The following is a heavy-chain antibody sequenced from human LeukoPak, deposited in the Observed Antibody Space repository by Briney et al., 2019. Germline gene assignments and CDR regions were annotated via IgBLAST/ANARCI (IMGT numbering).Heavy chain of an antibody. CDR1: GFTFNNYW. CDR2: INSDGSST. Sequence: GGSLRLSCAASGFTFNNYWMYWVRQPPGKGLVWVSRINSDGSSTSYADSVKGRFTISRDNAKNTLYLQMNSLRAEDTAVYYCAREVSSGWRKYYFDYWGQGTLVTVSS. V-gene: IGHV3-74*01. D-gene: IGHD6-19*01. CDR3: AREVSSGWRKYYFDY. J-gene: IGHJ4*02.